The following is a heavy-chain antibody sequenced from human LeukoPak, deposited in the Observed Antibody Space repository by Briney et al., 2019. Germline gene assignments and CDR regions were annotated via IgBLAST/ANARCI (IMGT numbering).Heavy chain of an antibody. J-gene: IGHJ4*02. CDR2: ISSSGSTI. V-gene: IGHV3-11*04. CDR3: AKDKIWGEDYFDY. D-gene: IGHD3-16*01. Sequence: GGSLRLSGAASGLTFIDYYMSWIGQAPGKGLEGVSYISSSGSTIYYADSVKGRFTISRDNSKNTLYLQMNSLRAEDTAVYYCAKDKIWGEDYFDYWGQGTLVTASS. CDR1: GLTFIDYY.